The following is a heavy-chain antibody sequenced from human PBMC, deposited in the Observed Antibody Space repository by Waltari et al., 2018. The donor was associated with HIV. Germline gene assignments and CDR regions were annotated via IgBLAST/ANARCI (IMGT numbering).Heavy chain of an antibody. V-gene: IGHV4-59*01. D-gene: IGHD3-9*01. CDR2: IYYSGST. CDR1: GGSISSYY. J-gene: IGHJ3*02. CDR3: AGLRGDWLLNAGYAFDI. Sequence: QVQLQESGPGLVKPSETLSLTCTVSGGSISSYYWSWIRQPPGKGLEWIGYIYYSGSTNYNPSLKSRVTISVDTSKNQFSLKLGSVTAADTAVYYCAGLRGDWLLNAGYAFDIWGQGTMVTVSS.